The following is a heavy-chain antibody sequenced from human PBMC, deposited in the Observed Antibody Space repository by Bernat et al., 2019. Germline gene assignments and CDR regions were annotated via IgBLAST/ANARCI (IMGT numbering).Heavy chain of an antibody. J-gene: IGHJ3*01. V-gene: IGHV1-2*02. CDR2: INPNSGGI. D-gene: IGHD3-22*01. CDR1: GYIFTGYY. Sequence: QVQVVQSGAEVKKPGAPVKVSCKASGYIFTGYYMHWGRQAPGKGLEGMGGINPNSGGIKYAKKFQGRVTMTRDTSISTAYMELSRLRSDDTAVYYCARGPAGYYDSSDYYLGAFDVWGQGTMVTVSS. CDR3: ARGPAGYYDSSDYYLGAFDV.